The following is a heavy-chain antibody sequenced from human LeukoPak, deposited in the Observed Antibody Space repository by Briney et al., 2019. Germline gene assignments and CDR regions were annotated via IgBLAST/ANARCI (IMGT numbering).Heavy chain of an antibody. Sequence: PGGSLRPSCAASGFTFSSYGMHWVRQAPGEGLEWVAFIRNDGSNKYYAASVKGRFTIARDNSKNTLYLQMNSLRAEDTAVYYCAKDEARFGEMSAFDIWGQGAMVTVSS. V-gene: IGHV3-30*02. CDR1: GFTFSSYG. CDR2: IRNDGSNK. J-gene: IGHJ3*02. D-gene: IGHD3-10*01. CDR3: AKDEARFGEMSAFDI.